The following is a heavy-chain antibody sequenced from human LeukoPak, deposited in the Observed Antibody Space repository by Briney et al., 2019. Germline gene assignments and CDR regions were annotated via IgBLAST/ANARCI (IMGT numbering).Heavy chain of an antibody. D-gene: IGHD3-10*01. V-gene: IGHV3-23*01. Sequence: GGSLRLSCAASGFTFSSYAMTWVRQAPGKGLEWVSTISAGGGSTYYADSVKGRFTISRDNSKSTLFLQMSSLRAEDTALYYCAKSPGDREGIDYWGQGTLVTVSS. J-gene: IGHJ4*02. CDR1: GFTFSSYA. CDR2: ISAGGGST. CDR3: AKSPGDREGIDY.